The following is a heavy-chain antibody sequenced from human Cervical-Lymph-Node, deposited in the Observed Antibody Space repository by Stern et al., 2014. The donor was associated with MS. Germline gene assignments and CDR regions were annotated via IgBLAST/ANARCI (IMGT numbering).Heavy chain of an antibody. D-gene: IGHD6-13*01. CDR1: GDTFNNFD. J-gene: IGHJ4*02. CDR2: ITPLFGTA. V-gene: IGHV1-69*01. Sequence: VHLVESGAEVKKPGSSVKVSCKASGDTFNNFDIGWVRQAPGQGPEWLGGITPLFGTANYAQRRQDRVTFTADESTSTTYMELSRLRSEDTAIYYCARHQGGVAAFWGQGTLVTVSS. CDR3: ARHQGGVAAF.